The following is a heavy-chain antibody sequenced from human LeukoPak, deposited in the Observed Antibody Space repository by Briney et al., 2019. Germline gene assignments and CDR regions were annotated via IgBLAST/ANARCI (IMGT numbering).Heavy chain of an antibody. V-gene: IGHV3-33*01. J-gene: IGHJ4*02. Sequence: RSLTLSCAASGFTFSSFGMHWVRQAPGKGLEWVAVIWYDASNKYYADSVKGRFTISRDNSKNTLYLQMNSLRDDDTAVYYCVRGVGVSRFNYLDSWGQGTLVIVSS. D-gene: IGHD6-13*01. CDR2: IWYDASNK. CDR1: GFTFSSFG. CDR3: VRGVGVSRFNYLDS.